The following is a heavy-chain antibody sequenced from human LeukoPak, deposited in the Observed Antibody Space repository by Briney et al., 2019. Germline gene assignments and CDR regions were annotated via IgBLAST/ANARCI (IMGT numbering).Heavy chain of an antibody. CDR3: ARSDQGWGSYRPLLRF. V-gene: IGHV4-34*01. CDR1: GGTFSGYY. D-gene: IGHD3-16*02. Sequence: SKTLSLTCDVYGGTFSGYYWTWNRQPPGKGLEWIEEITHSGSTHYKSSLTSRLTIAVDTSKNQFSLTLISVTAADTAVYYCARSDQGWGSYRPLLRFWGQGTLVTVSS. J-gene: IGHJ4*02. CDR2: ITHSGST.